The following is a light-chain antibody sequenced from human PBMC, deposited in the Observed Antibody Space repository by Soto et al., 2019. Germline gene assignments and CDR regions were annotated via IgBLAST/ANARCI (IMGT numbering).Light chain of an antibody. J-gene: IGKJ1*01. V-gene: IGKV3-20*01. CDR3: QQYDSSPT. CDR2: GAS. CDR1: QSVSSNF. Sequence: EIVLTQSPGTLSLSPGERATLSCRASQSVSSNFLAWYQQKPGQAPRLLIFGASNRATGIPGRFSGSGSGTDFSLTTTRLEPEDFAVYYCQQYDSSPTFGQGTKVDIK.